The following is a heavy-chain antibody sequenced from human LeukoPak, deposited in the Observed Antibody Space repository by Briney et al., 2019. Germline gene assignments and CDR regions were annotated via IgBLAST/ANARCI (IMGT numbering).Heavy chain of an antibody. J-gene: IGHJ4*02. CDR3: ATRMGERDILTGYYRFDY. V-gene: IGHV1-2*02. D-gene: IGHD3-9*01. Sequence: ASVKVSCKASGYTFTGYYMHWVRQAPGQGLEWMGWINPNSGGTNYAQKFQGRVTMTEDTSTDTVYMELSSLRSEDTAVYYCATRMGERDILTGYYRFDYWGQGTLVTVSS. CDR1: GYTFTGYY. CDR2: INPNSGGT.